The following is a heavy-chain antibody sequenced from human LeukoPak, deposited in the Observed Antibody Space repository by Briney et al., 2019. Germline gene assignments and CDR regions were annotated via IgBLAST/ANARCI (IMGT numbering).Heavy chain of an antibody. CDR3: ARVLLSQYYFDY. CDR1: GGSISSGGYS. J-gene: IGHJ4*02. CDR2: IYHSGST. D-gene: IGHD3-10*01. V-gene: IGHV4-30-2*01. Sequence: SETLSLTCAVSGGSISSGGYSWSWIRQPPGKGLEWIGYIYHSGSTYYNPSLKSRVTISVDRSKNQFSLKLSSVTAADTAVYYCARVLLSQYYFDYWGQGTLVTVSS.